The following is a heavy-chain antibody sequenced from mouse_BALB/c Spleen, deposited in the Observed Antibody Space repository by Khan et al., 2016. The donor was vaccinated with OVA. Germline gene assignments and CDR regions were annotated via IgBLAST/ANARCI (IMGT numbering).Heavy chain of an antibody. CDR3: ARTARIKY. CDR1: GYSITSGYG. CDR2: ISCSGST. D-gene: IGHD1-2*01. V-gene: IGHV3-2*02. J-gene: IGHJ2*01. Sequence: EVKLLESGPGLVKPSQSLSLTCTVTGYSITSGYGWNWIRQFPGNKLEWMGYISCSGSTNYNPYLKSRISITRDTSKNQFFLQLNSVTTEDTATYYCARTARIKYWGQGTTLTVSS.